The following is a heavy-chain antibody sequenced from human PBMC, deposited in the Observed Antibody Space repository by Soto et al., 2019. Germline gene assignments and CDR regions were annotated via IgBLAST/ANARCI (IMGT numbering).Heavy chain of an antibody. J-gene: IGHJ4*02. Sequence: SQTLSLTCAISGDSVSSNSAAWNWIRQSPSRGLEWLGRTYYRSKWYNDYAVSVKSRITINPDTSKNQFSLQLNSVTPEDTAVYYCETESCSSSSCYIGEYYFDYWVQRKVVTGS. D-gene: IGHD2-2*02. CDR2: TYYRSKWYN. CDR1: GDSVSSNSAA. CDR3: ETESCSSSSCYIGEYYFDY. V-gene: IGHV6-1*01.